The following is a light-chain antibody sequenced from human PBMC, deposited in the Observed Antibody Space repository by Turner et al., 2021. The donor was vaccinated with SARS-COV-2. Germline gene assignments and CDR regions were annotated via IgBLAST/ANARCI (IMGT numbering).Light chain of an antibody. V-gene: IGKV1-5*03. CDR3: QHYKSYSWT. Sequence: DIQMTQSPSTLSASVGDRVTITCRASQSISNLLAWHQQKPGKAPKVLIYKASSLESGVPSRFSGSGSGTEFTLTISSLQPDDFATYYCQHYKSYSWTFGQGTKVEIK. J-gene: IGKJ1*01. CDR2: KAS. CDR1: QSISNL.